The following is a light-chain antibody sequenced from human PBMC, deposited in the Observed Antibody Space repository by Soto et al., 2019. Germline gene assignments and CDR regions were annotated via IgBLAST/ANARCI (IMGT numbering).Light chain of an antibody. CDR1: QSVSSY. CDR2: DAS. CDR3: QQRRYWPVT. J-gene: IGKJ1*01. Sequence: EIVLTQSPAILSMSPGERATLSCRASQSVSSYFAWYQQKPGQAPRLLIYDASNRATGVPARFSGSGSGTDSTLTISSLEPEDFAVYYCQQRRYWPVTFGQGTKVEIK. V-gene: IGKV3-11*01.